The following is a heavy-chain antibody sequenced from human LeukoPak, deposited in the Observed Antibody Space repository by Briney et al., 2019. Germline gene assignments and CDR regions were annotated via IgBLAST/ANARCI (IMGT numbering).Heavy chain of an antibody. CDR3: ARVSFDSVVRRGRGCYFDY. D-gene: IGHD3-10*01. CDR2: IHYSGST. CDR1: GGSISTYY. V-gene: IGHV4-59*01. J-gene: IGHJ4*02. Sequence: SETLTLTCAASGGSISTYYMSWIRQPPGKGLEWIGNIHYSGSTNYNPSLKSRVTISVDTSKNQFSLKLNSVTAADAAVYFCARVSFDSVVRRGRGCYFDYWGQGTLVTVSS.